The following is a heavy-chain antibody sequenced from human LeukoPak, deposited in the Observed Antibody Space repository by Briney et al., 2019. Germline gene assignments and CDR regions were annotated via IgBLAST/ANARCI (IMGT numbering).Heavy chain of an antibody. J-gene: IGHJ4*02. Sequence: SETLSLTCTVSGGSISSYYWSWIRQPPGKGLEWIGYIYTSGSTNYNPSLKRRVTISVDTSKNKFSLKLSSVTAANTAVYYCARHARYCSSTSCYADYFDYWGQGTLVTVSS. V-gene: IGHV4-4*09. D-gene: IGHD2-2*01. CDR2: IYTSGST. CDR1: GGSISSYY. CDR3: ARHARYCSSTSCYADYFDY.